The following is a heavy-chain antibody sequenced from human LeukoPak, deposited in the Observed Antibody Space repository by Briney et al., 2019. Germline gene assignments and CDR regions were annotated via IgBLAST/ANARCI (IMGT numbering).Heavy chain of an antibody. D-gene: IGHD6-25*01. CDR3: ARLDRGINAAHFDY. CDR2: ISYSGSS. V-gene: IGHV4-39*01. Sequence: SETLALTCTVSGGSISSSTFYWGWIRQPPGKGLEWIGIISYSGSSYYSPSLKSRVTISVDTSKNQFSLKLSSVTAADTAVYYCARLDRGINAAHFDYWGQGTLVTVSS. J-gene: IGHJ4*02. CDR1: GGSISSSTFY.